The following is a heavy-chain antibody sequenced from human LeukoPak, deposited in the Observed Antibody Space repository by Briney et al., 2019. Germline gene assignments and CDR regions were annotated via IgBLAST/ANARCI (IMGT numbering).Heavy chain of an antibody. CDR3: ARVGYDSSGYYRGYFDY. CDR1: GGTFSSYA. CDR2: IIPIFGTA. V-gene: IGHV1-69*01. Sequence: SVKLSCKASGGTFSSYAISWVRQAPGQGLEWMGGIIPIFGTANYAQKFQGRVTITADESTSTAYMELSSLRSEDTAVYYCARVGYDSSGYYRGYFDYWGQGTLVTVSS. D-gene: IGHD3-22*01. J-gene: IGHJ4*02.